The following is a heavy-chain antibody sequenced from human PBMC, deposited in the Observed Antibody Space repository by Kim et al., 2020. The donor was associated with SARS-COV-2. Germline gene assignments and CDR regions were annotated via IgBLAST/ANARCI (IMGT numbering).Heavy chain of an antibody. CDR2: PAT. CDR3: ARVQALPDY. V-gene: IGHV5-51*01. Sequence: PATRDSPSFQGQVTISADKSISTAYLQWSSLKASDTAMYYCARVQALPDYWGQGTLVTVSS. D-gene: IGHD3-10*01. J-gene: IGHJ4*02.